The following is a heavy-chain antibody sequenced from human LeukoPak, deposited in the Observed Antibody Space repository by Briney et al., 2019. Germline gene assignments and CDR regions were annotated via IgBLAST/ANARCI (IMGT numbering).Heavy chain of an antibody. CDR3: ASDLYDFWSGYLNWFDP. V-gene: IGHV4-38-2*01. Sequence: SETMSLTCAVSGYSISSGYYWGWIRRPPGKGLEWIGSIYHSGSTYYNPSLRSRVTISVDTSKNQFSLKLSSVAAADTAVYYCASDLYDFWSGYLNWFDPWGQGTLVSVSS. CDR2: IYHSGST. J-gene: IGHJ5*02. D-gene: IGHD3-3*01. CDR1: GYSISSGYY.